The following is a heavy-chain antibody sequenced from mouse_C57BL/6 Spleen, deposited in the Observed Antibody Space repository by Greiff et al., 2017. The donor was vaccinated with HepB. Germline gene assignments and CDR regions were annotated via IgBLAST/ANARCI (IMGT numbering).Heavy chain of an antibody. CDR3: ARQGNLDY. CDR2: IDPSDSYT. V-gene: IGHV1-69*01. CDR1: GYTFTSYW. D-gene: IGHD2-1*01. J-gene: IGHJ2*01. Sequence: QVQLKESGAELVMPGASVKLSCKASGYTFTSYWMHWVKQRPGQGLEWIGEIDPSDSYTNYNQKFKGKSTLTVDKSSSTAYMQLSSLTSEDSAVYYSARQGNLDYWGQGTTLTVSS.